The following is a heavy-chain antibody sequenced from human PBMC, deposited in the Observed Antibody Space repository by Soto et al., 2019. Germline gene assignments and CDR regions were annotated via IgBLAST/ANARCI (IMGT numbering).Heavy chain of an antibody. CDR2: ISYDGINK. D-gene: IGHD6-19*01. V-gene: IGHV3-30*18. CDR1: GFTFSSYA. J-gene: IGHJ4*02. CDR3: AKVRLPYNSGWSNLAY. Sequence: QVQLVESGGGVVQPGTSLRLSCAASGFTFSSYAMHWVRQAPGKGLEWVAVISYDGINKHYAGSMKGRFTISRDNSKNPLYLQMNSLSAEAAAVYYSAKVRLPYNSGWSNLAYWGQGTVVTVSS.